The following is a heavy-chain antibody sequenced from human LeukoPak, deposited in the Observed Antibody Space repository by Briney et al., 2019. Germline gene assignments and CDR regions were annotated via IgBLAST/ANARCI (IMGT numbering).Heavy chain of an antibody. V-gene: IGHV3-21*01. J-gene: IGHJ5*02. D-gene: IGHD3-3*01. CDR2: ISSSSSSYI. CDR1: GFTFSSYV. Sequence: GGSLRLSCAAPGFTFSSYVMHWVRQAPGKGLEWVSSISSSSSSYIYYADSVKGRFTISRDNAKNSLYLQMSSLRAEDTAMYYCAREKLPHDFWSGYYSGAVDPWARQPRSPSPQ. CDR3: AREKLPHDFWSGYYSGAVDP.